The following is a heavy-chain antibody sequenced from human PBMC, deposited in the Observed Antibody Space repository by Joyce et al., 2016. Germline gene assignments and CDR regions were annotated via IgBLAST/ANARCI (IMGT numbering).Heavy chain of an antibody. D-gene: IGHD5-18*01. Sequence: QVQLQESGPGLVKPSQTLSLSCTVSGGSISSGAFYWSWIRQPAGKGLEWIGHVCTDGSTNYNAGLDNRVTISVDTSKNQFSLRLSSVTAADSAVYFCARSPRGYNHGHTVGEFFNYWGQGTLVTVSP. J-gene: IGHJ4*02. CDR2: VCTDGST. V-gene: IGHV4-61*02. CDR3: ARSPRGYNHGHTVGEFFNY. CDR1: GGSISSGAFY.